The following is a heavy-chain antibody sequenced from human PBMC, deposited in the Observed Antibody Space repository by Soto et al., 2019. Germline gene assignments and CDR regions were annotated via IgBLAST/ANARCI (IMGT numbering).Heavy chain of an antibody. CDR2: IYSGGST. Sequence: HPGGSLRLSCAASGFTVSSNYMSWVRQAPGKGLEWVSVIYSGGSTYYADSVKGRFTISRDNSKNTLYLQMNSLRAEDTAVYYCARDRGYDILTGYYPYRIYYGMDVWGQGTTVTVSS. CDR3: ARDRGYDILTGYYPYRIYYGMDV. CDR1: GFTVSSNY. J-gene: IGHJ6*02. V-gene: IGHV3-53*01. D-gene: IGHD3-9*01.